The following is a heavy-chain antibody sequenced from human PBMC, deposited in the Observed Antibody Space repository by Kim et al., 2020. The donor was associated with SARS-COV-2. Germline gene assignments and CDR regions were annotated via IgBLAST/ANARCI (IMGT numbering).Heavy chain of an antibody. J-gene: IGHJ4*02. D-gene: IGHD3-10*01. Sequence: YHADSVNGRFTISRDSSKNTVFLQMNSLKVDDTAVYYCTREYGSGSEFDYWGQGTLVTVSS. V-gene: IGHV3-53*01. CDR3: TREYGSGSEFDY.